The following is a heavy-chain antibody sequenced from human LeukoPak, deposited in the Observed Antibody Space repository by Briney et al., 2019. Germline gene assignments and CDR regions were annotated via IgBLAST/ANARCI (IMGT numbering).Heavy chain of an antibody. V-gene: IGHV5-51*01. J-gene: IGHJ5*02. Sequence: GESLKISCKGSGYSFTSYWIGWVRQMPGKGLEWMGIIYPGDSDTRYSPSFQGQVTISADKSISTAYLQWSSLKASDTAMYYCARHPHSSSWYGWFDPWGQGTLVTVSS. D-gene: IGHD6-13*01. CDR1: GYSFTSYW. CDR2: IYPGDSDT. CDR3: ARHPHSSSWYGWFDP.